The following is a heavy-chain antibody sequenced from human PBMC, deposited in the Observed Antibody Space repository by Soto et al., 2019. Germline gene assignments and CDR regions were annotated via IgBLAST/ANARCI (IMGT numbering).Heavy chain of an antibody. J-gene: IGHJ4*02. V-gene: IGHV4-4*02. CDR1: SGSISTNNW. D-gene: IGHD1-26*01. Sequence: QVQLQESGPGLVKPSGTLSLTCAVSSGSISTNNWWHWVRQPPGKGLEWIGEIFHSGSTNYSPSLKSRVTMSVDIFKNQFSLTLSSVTAADTAVYYCARERGTGTYQGFDYWGQGTLVTVS. CDR2: IFHSGST. CDR3: ARERGTGTYQGFDY.